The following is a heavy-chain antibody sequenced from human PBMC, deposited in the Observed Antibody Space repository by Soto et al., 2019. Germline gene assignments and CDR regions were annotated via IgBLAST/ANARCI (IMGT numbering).Heavy chain of an antibody. Sequence: PSQTLSLTCAISGDSVSSNTGSWNWIRQSPSRGLEWMGRTYCRSKWYNDYAVSVKSRIIINPDTSNNQFSLQLNSVTPEDTAVYFCAKGDNLGPKTGYAFDPWGQGIMVTVS. J-gene: IGHJ5*02. CDR1: GDSVSSNTGS. CDR3: AKGDNLGPKTGYAFDP. V-gene: IGHV6-1*01. D-gene: IGHD5-12*01. CDR2: TYCRSKWYN.